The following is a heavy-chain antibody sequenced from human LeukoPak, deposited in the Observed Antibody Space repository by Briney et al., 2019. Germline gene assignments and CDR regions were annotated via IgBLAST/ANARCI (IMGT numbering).Heavy chain of an antibody. CDR3: ARDSPVGATYSY. CDR1: GFTFSSYW. CDR2: INSDGGST. D-gene: IGHD1-26*01. V-gene: IGHV3-74*01. J-gene: IGHJ4*02. Sequence: GGSLRLSCAASGFTFSSYWMHWVRQAPGKGLVLVRRINSDGGSTSHASSVMGRFTISRDNAKNTLNLQMNSLRAEDTAVYYCARDSPVGATYSYWGQGTLVTVSS.